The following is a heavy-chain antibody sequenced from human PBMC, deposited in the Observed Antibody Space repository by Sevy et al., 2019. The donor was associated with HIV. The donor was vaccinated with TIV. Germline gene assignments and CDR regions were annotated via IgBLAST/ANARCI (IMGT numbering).Heavy chain of an antibody. J-gene: IGHJ4*02. CDR1: GFTFNIYS. D-gene: IGHD2-8*01. CDR3: AREGCTKPHDY. CDR2: LSFGCGKI. Sequence: GGSLRLSCAASGFTFNIYSMSWVRQTPGKGLEWVTTLSFGCGKINHADSVKGRFTMSRDDSKNAVYLQMNNLRVEDTAIYYCAREGCTKPHDYWGQGTLVTISS. V-gene: IGHV3-23*01.